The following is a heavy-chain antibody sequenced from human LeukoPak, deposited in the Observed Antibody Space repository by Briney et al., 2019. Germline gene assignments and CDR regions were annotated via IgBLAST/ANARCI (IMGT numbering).Heavy chain of an antibody. J-gene: IGHJ4*02. CDR1: GFTFSSYS. CDR3: AGGPWDTMILKVDY. D-gene: IGHD3-22*01. V-gene: IGHV3-48*02. Sequence: GGSLRLSCAASGFTFSSYSMNWVRQAPGKGLEWVSYISSSSSTIYYADSVKGRFTISRDNAKNSLYLQMNSLRDEDTAVYYWAGGPWDTMILKVDYWGQGTLVTVSS. CDR2: ISSSSSTI.